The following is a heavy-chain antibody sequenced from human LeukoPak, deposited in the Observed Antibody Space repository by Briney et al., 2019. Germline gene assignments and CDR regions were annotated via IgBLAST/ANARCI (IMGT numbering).Heavy chain of an antibody. V-gene: IGHV4-59*12. D-gene: IGHD4-17*01. J-gene: IGHJ6*03. CDR3: ARSSGTVTTWNYYYYMDV. Sequence: SETLSLTCAVSGGSISSYYWSWIRQPPGKGLEWIGYIYYSGSTNYNPSLKSRVTISVDTSKNQFSLKLSSVTAADTAVYYCARSSGTVTTWNYYYYMDVWGKGTTVTVSS. CDR2: IYYSGST. CDR1: GGSISSYY.